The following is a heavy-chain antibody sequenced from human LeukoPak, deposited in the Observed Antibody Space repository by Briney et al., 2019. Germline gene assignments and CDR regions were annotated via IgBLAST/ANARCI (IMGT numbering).Heavy chain of an antibody. D-gene: IGHD3-10*01. CDR2: IKSKSDGGTT. J-gene: IGHJ4*02. Sequence: GGSLRLSCAASGFTFNNAWMSWVRQAPGKGLEWVGRIKSKSDGGTTDYPAPVKGRFTISRDDSKTTLYLQMNSLKTEDTAVYYCATGQALWFGELTPRWGQGTLVTVSS. V-gene: IGHV3-15*01. CDR3: ATGQALWFGELTPR. CDR1: GFTFNNAW.